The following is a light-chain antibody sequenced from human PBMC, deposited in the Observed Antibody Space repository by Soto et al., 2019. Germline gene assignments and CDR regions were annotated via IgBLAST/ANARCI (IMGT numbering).Light chain of an antibody. Sequence: EIVLTQSPGTLSLSPGERATLSCRASQSVASSNLAWYQQRPGQAPRLLMYGASSRATGIPDRFSGSGSGTDFTLTIGRLEPADFAVYYCQQYGSSPPATFGQGTNLEIK. CDR2: GAS. J-gene: IGKJ2*01. V-gene: IGKV3-20*01. CDR1: QSVASSN. CDR3: QQYGSSPPAT.